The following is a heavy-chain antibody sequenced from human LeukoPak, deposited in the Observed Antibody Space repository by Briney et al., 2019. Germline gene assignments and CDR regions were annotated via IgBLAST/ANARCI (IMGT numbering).Heavy chain of an antibody. V-gene: IGHV3-64D*09. CDR3: VRDLSGSHSFDS. CDR2: ISRSGAVT. CDR1: GVIFLNFV. Sequence: QPGESLRLSCSASGVIFLNFVMHWVRQAPGKGLEYVSFISRSGAVTSYADSVRDRFTVSRDNSRDTVSLQMSSLRDEDTAMYYCVRDLSGSHSFDSWGQGTLVTVSS. D-gene: IGHD1-26*01. J-gene: IGHJ4*02.